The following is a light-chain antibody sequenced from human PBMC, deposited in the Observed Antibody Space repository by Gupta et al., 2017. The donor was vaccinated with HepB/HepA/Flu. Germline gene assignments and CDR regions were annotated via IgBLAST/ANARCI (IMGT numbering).Light chain of an antibody. Sequence: EMVMAQSPATLSVSPGERATLSCRASQNINNNLAWYQQKPGQAPRLLIYDASTRATGIPARFFGSGSGTEFTLTITSLQSEDFAVYYCQPYNNLPPESTFGHGTKVX. CDR1: QNINNN. V-gene: IGKV3-15*01. CDR2: DAS. CDR3: QPYNNLPPEST. J-gene: IGKJ1*01.